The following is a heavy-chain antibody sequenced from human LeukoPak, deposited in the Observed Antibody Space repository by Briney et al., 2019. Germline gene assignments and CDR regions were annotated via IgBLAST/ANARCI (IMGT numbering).Heavy chain of an antibody. CDR2: IYTSGST. J-gene: IGHJ4*02. Sequence: KPSETLSLTCTVSGGSISSYYWSWLRQPPGKGLEGIGYIYTSGSTNYNPSLKSRVTISVDTSKNQFSLKLSSVTAADTAVYYCARLYCSSTSCHLGVDYWGQGTLVTVSS. V-gene: IGHV4-4*09. CDR3: ARLYCSSTSCHLGVDY. D-gene: IGHD2-2*01. CDR1: GGSISSYY.